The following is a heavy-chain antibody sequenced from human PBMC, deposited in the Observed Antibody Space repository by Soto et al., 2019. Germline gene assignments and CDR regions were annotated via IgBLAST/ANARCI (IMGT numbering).Heavy chain of an antibody. V-gene: IGHV3-48*01. D-gene: IGHD3-10*01. J-gene: IGHJ4*02. Sequence: EVQLVESGGGLVQPGGSLRLSCAASGFTFSSYSMNWVRQAPGKGLEWVSYISSSSTTIYYADSVKGRFTISRDNAKNALYLQMNSLRAEDTAVYYCARRSGSYYGPFDYWGQGTLVTVSS. CDR3: ARRSGSYYGPFDY. CDR1: GFTFSSYS. CDR2: ISSSSTTI.